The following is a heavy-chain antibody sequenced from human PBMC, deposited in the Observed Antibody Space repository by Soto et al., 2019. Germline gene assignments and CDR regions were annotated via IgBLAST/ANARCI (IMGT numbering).Heavy chain of an antibody. J-gene: IGHJ4*01. CDR2: VFYTGFT. V-gene: IGHV4-39*01. CDR3: ATPRKGYNLNYFGH. CDR1: GASISGSYYY. Sequence: SETLSLTCAVSGASISGSYYYWAGLRQSPGKRPEWLGSVFYTGFTSYNPSLESRVSVSVDTSKSQFSLKLSAVTVADTAVYYCATPRKGYNLNYFGHWGHGALVTVSS. D-gene: IGHD1-20*01.